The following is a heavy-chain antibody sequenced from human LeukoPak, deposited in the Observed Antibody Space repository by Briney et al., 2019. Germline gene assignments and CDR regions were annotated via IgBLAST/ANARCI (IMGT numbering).Heavy chain of an antibody. V-gene: IGHV3-23*01. CDR1: GFTVSSNY. CDR2: ISGSGGST. J-gene: IGHJ4*02. D-gene: IGHD5-24*01. Sequence: PGGSLRLSCAASGFTVSSNYMSWIRQAPGKGLGWVSSISGSGGSTYYADSVKGRFTISRDNSKNTLYLQMNSLRAEDTAVYSCAIWRDGYSTYNFDYWAQGPWSPSPQ. CDR3: AIWRDGYSTYNFDY.